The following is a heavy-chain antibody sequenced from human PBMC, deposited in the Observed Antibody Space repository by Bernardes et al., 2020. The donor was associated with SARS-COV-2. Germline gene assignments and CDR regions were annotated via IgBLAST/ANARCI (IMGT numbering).Heavy chain of an antibody. CDR2: ISAYNGNT. CDR3: ARDGARGGFGESHTHWFDP. Sequence: ASVKVSCKASGYTFTSYGISWVRQAPGQGLEWMGWISAYNGNTNYAQKLQGRVTMTTDTSTSTAYMELRSLRSDDTAVYYCARDGARGGFGESHTHWFDPWGQGTLVTVSS. J-gene: IGHJ5*02. V-gene: IGHV1-18*01. D-gene: IGHD3-10*01. CDR1: GYTFTSYG.